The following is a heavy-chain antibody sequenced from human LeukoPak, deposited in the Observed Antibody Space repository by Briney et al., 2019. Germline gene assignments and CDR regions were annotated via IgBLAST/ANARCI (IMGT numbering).Heavy chain of an antibody. CDR3: ARDWVYKIDY. Sequence: LPGGSLRLSCETAGFTFSSYVMHWVRRTPGKGLVWVSRISHDGIISYADSVMGRFTISRDNAKNTLTLQMNSLRVEDTAVYFCARDWVYKIDYWGRGTLVTVSS. D-gene: IGHD5-24*01. CDR2: ISHDGII. J-gene: IGHJ4*02. V-gene: IGHV3-74*01. CDR1: GFTFSSYV.